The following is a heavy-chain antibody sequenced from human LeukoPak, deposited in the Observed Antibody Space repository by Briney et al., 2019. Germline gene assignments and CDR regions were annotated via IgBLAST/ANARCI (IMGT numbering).Heavy chain of an antibody. CDR1: GFTFSSYW. CDR3: ATTTCDSSAYRPFDY. D-gene: IGHD3-22*01. CDR2: IKQDGSEK. Sequence: PGGSLRLSCAASGFTFSSYWMNWVRQAPGKGLEWVANIKQDGSEKYYVDSVKGRFTISRDNAKNSLYLQMNSLRAEDTAVYYCATTTCDSSAYRPFDYRGQGTLVTVSS. V-gene: IGHV3-7*01. J-gene: IGHJ4*02.